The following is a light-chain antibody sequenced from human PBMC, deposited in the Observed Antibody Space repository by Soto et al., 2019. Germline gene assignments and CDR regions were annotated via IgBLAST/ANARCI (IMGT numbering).Light chain of an antibody. CDR3: ASYTSSSTSVI. J-gene: IGLJ2*01. CDR2: EVS. Sequence: QSALTQPPSASGSPGQSVTISCTGTSSDVGGYNYVSWYQQHPGKAPKLIISEVSKRPSGVPDRFSGSKSGNTASLTVSGLQAEDEADYYCASYTSSSTSVIFGRGTQLTVL. V-gene: IGLV2-8*01. CDR1: SSDVGGYNY.